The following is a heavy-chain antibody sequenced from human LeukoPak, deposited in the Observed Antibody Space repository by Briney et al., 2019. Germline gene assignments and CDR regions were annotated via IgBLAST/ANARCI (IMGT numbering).Heavy chain of an antibody. CDR3: ARSAPTYYYDSSGFDAFDI. CDR1: GGSISSGGYS. CDR2: IYHSGST. Sequence: PSETLCLTCAVSGGSISSGGYSWSWIRQPPGKGLEWIGYIYHSGSTYYNPSLKSRVTISVDRSKNQFSLKLSSVTAADTAVYYCARSAPTYYYDSSGFDAFDIWGQGTMVTVSS. D-gene: IGHD3-22*01. J-gene: IGHJ3*02. V-gene: IGHV4-30-2*01.